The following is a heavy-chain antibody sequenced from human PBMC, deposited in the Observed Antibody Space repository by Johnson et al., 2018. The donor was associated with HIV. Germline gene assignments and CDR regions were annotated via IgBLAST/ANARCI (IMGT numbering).Heavy chain of an antibody. CDR2: ISYDGSNK. CDR1: AFAFSSYV. CDR3: AKGRSGTTASIDAFDI. Sequence: QVQLVESGGGVVQPGRSLRLSCAASAFAFSSYVMHWVRQAPGKGLEWVAVISYDGSNKYYADSVKGRFTISRDNSKNTLYLQMKSLRAEDTAVYYCAKGRSGTTASIDAFDIWGQGTMVTVSS. D-gene: IGHD1-7*01. V-gene: IGHV3-30*18. J-gene: IGHJ3*02.